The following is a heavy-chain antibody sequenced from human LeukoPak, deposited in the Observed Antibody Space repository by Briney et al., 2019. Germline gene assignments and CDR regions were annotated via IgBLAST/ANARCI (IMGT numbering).Heavy chain of an antibody. J-gene: IGHJ6*03. V-gene: IGHV3-21*01. CDR1: GFTFSSYS. CDR2: ISSSSSYI. CDR3: ARVVGAITSPYYMDV. D-gene: IGHD1-26*01. Sequence: GGSLRLSCAAPGFTFSSYSMNWVRQAPGKGLEWVSSISSSSSYIYYADSVKGRFTISRDNAKNSLYLQMNSLRAEDTAVYYCARVVGAITSPYYMDVWGKGTTVTVSS.